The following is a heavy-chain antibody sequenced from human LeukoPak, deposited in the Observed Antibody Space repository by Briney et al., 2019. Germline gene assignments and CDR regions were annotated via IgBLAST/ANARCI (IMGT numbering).Heavy chain of an antibody. D-gene: IGHD3-22*01. CDR1: GFTFSDYY. CDR2: ISSSGSTI. CDR3: ARDYVYYDSSGYYPHDAFDI. Sequence: PGGSLRLSCAASGFTFSDYYMSWIRQAPGKGLEWVSYISSSGSTIYYADSVKGRFTISRDNAKNSLYLQMNSLRAEDTAVYYCARDYVYYDSSGYYPHDAFDIWGQGTMVTVSS. V-gene: IGHV3-11*04. J-gene: IGHJ3*02.